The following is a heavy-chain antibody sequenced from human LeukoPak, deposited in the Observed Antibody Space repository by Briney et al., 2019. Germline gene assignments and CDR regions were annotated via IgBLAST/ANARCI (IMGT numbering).Heavy chain of an antibody. CDR1: GGSFSGYY. CDR3: ARGVRLAARPFDY. Sequence: SETLSLTCAVHGGSFSGYYWSWIRQPPGKGLEWIGEINHSGSTNYNPSLKSRVTISVDTSKNQFSLKLSSATAADTAVYYCARGVRLAARPFDYWGQGTLVTVSS. D-gene: IGHD6-13*01. J-gene: IGHJ4*02. V-gene: IGHV4-34*01. CDR2: INHSGST.